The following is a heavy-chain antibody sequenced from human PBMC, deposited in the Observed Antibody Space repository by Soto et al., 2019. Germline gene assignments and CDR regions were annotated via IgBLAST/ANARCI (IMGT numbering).Heavy chain of an antibody. Sequence: QVQLVESGGGVVQSGRSLRLSCAASGFTFGSYGMHWVRQAPGKGLEWVAIIWDDGSITYYVDSVKGRFTISRDNAKRSLYLQMNSLTVEDTAVYYCSRDPRLADYWGQGTLVTVSS. D-gene: IGHD6-25*01. CDR3: SRDPRLADY. CDR2: IWDDGSIT. V-gene: IGHV3-33*01. CDR1: GFTFGSYG. J-gene: IGHJ4*02.